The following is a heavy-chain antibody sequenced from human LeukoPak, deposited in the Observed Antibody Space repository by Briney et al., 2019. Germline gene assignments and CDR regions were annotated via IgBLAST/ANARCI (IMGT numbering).Heavy chain of an antibody. J-gene: IGHJ4*02. V-gene: IGHV5-51*01. D-gene: IGHD3-22*01. Sequence: GESLKISCKGSGYSFTTYWIGWVRQMPGKGLEWMGNIYPGDSDTRYSPSFQGQVTISADKSITTAYLQWSSLRASDAAIYYCARRWYDSSGYSRHFDYWGQGTLVTVPS. CDR1: GYSFTTYW. CDR2: IYPGDSDT. CDR3: ARRWYDSSGYSRHFDY.